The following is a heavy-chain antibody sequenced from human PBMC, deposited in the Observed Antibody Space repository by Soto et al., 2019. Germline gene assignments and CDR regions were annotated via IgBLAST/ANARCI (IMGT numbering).Heavy chain of an antibody. CDR2: ISAYNGNT. CDR3: AGDSPPVDY. V-gene: IGHV1-18*01. J-gene: IGHJ4*02. Sequence: QVQLVQSGAEVKKPGASVKVSCKASGYTFSNYGISWVRQAPGQGLEWMGWISAYNGNTKYEQKHQGRVTMPTDTSTSTAYMELRSLRSDDTAVYYCAGDSPPVDYWGQGTLVTVSS. CDR1: GYTFSNYG.